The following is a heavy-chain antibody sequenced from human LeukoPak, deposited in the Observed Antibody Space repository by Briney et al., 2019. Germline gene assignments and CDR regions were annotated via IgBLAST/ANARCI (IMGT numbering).Heavy chain of an antibody. J-gene: IGHJ6*04. V-gene: IGHV4-59*01. D-gene: IGHD2-15*01. CDR1: GGSISSYY. CDR3: ARDRRYCSGGSCYYYYGMNV. CDR2: IYYSGST. Sequence: SETLSLTCTVSGGSISSYYWSWIRQPPGKGLEWIGYIYYSGSTNYNPSLKSRVTISVDTSKNQFSLKLSSVTAADTAVYYCARDRRYCSGGSCYYYYGMNVWGKGTTVTVSS.